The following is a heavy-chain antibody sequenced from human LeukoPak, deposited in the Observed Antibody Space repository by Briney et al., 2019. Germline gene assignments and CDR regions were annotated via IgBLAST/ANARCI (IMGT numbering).Heavy chain of an antibody. CDR2: ISYDGSNK. CDR1: GFTFSSYG. D-gene: IGHD3-3*01. V-gene: IGHV3-30*18. Sequence: GGSLRLSCAASGFTFSSYGMHWVRQAPGKGLEWVAVISYDGSNKYYADSVKGRFTISRDNSKNTLYLQMNSLRAEDTAVYYCAKAGSGLYYMDVWGKGTTVTVSS. J-gene: IGHJ6*03. CDR3: AKAGSGLYYMDV.